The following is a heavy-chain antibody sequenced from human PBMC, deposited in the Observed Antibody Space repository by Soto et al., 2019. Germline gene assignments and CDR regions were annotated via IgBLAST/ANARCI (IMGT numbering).Heavy chain of an antibody. CDR2: IIPIFGTA. V-gene: IGHV1-69*13. D-gene: IGHD2-15*01. Sequence: GASVKVSCKASGYTFTSYYMHWVRQAPGQGLEWMGGIIPIFGTANYAQKFQGRVTITADESTSTAYMELSSLRSEDTAVYYCARDRGGSDGMDVWGQGTTVTVSS. J-gene: IGHJ6*02. CDR1: GYTFTSYY. CDR3: ARDRGGSDGMDV.